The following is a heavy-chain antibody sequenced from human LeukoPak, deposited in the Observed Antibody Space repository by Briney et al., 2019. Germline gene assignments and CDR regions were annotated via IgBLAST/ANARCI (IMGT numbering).Heavy chain of an antibody. CDR3: ARDDLERLRNSYYYYYMDV. CDR2: ININSRYI. J-gene: IGHJ6*03. V-gene: IGHV3-21*01. D-gene: IGHD1-1*01. Sequence: PGGSLRLSCAASGFAFSSYSMNWVRQAPGKGLEWVSSININSRYIFYADLVKGRFTISRDNSMNTLYLQMNSLRAEDTAVYYCARDDLERLRNSYYYYYMDVWGKGTTVTVSS. CDR1: GFAFSSYS.